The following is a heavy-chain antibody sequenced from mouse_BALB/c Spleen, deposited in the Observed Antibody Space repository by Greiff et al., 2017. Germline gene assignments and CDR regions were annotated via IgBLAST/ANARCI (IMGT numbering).Heavy chain of an antibody. CDR1: GFTFSSYA. CDR2: ISSGGST. Sequence: EVKLVESGGGLVKPGGSLKLSCAASGFTFSSYAMSWVRQTPEKRLEWVASISSGGSTYYPDSVKGRFTISRDNARNILYLQMSSLRSEDTAMYYCAREFGHYFDYWGQGTTLTVSS. J-gene: IGHJ2*01. V-gene: IGHV5-6-5*01. CDR3: AREFGHYFDY.